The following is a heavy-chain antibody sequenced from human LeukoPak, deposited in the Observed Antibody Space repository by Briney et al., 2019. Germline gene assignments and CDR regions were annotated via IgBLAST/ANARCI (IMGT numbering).Heavy chain of an antibody. J-gene: IGHJ6*02. V-gene: IGHV3-7*03. CDR3: ARNNGMDV. CDR1: GFALSSHW. CDR2: VNRDGSET. Sequence: GGSLTLSCAASGFALSSHWMTWVRQVPGRGPEWVANVNRDGSETYYLDSVKGRFTISKDNAKNSLYLQMNSLRAEDTALYHCARNNGMDVWGQGTTVIVSS.